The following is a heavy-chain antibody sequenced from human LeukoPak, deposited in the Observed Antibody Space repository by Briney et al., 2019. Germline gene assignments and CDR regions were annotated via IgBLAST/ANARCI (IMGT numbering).Heavy chain of an antibody. J-gene: IGHJ6*02. Sequence: SETLSLTCAVYGGSFSGYYWSWIRQPTGKGLEWIGQINHSGSTNYNPSLKSRVTISVDTSKNQFSLKLSSVTAADTAVYYCARNELISSNYYYYGMDVWGQGTTVTVSS. CDR1: GGSFSGYY. CDR2: INHSGST. CDR3: ARNELISSNYYYYGMDV. V-gene: IGHV4-34*01.